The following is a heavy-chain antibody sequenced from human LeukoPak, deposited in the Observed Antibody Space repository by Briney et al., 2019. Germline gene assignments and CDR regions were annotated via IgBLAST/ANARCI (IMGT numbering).Heavy chain of an antibody. Sequence: GGSLRLSCAASGFTFSSYGMHWVRQAPGKGLEWVAVISYDGPNKYYADSVKGRFTISRDNSKSRLYLQMNSLRAEDTAVYYCAKGMATYGSGTLFDYWGQGTLATVSS. V-gene: IGHV3-30*18. CDR3: AKGMATYGSGTLFDY. CDR1: GFTFSSYG. J-gene: IGHJ4*02. CDR2: ISYDGPNK. D-gene: IGHD3-10*01.